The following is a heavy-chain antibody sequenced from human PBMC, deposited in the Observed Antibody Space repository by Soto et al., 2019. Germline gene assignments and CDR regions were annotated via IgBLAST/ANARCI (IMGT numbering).Heavy chain of an antibody. Sequence: PSETLSLTCTVSGGSISSGDYYWSWIRQPPGKGLEWIGYIYYSGSTYYNPSLKSRVTISVDTSKNQFSLKLSSVTAADTAVYYCARRRGYSYGLLDYWGQGTLVTAPQ. D-gene: IGHD5-18*01. CDR1: GGSISSGDYY. V-gene: IGHV4-30-4*01. CDR3: ARRRGYSYGLLDY. CDR2: IYYSGST. J-gene: IGHJ4*02.